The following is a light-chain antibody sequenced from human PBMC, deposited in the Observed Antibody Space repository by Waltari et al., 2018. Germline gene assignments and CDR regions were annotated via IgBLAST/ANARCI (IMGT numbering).Light chain of an antibody. Sequence: DIQMTQSPSTLSASAGDRVTITCRASQNINSWLAWYQQKPGKDPKLLIHAASSLQSGVPSRFSGGGSGTEFTLTISNLQPDDFATYYCQQYETYSGTFGQGTKVEIK. J-gene: IGKJ1*01. CDR3: QQYETYSGT. V-gene: IGKV1-5*01. CDR1: QNINSW. CDR2: AAS.